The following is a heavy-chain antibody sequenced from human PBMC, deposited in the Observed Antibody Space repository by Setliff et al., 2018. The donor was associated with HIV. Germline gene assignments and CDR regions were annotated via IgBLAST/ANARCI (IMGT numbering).Heavy chain of an antibody. CDR3: ARVSHYYGAGGHDLGW. D-gene: IGHD3-10*01. J-gene: IGHJ4*02. V-gene: IGHV1-8*02. CDR2: MNPNSGNT. Sequence: ASVKVSCKASGYTFTNYDINWVRQATGQGLEWMGWMNPNSGNTGYAQNFQGRITMTTNTSISTAYMELSSLRSDDTAVYYCARVSHYYGAGGHDLGWWGQGTLVTVSS. CDR1: GYTFTNYD.